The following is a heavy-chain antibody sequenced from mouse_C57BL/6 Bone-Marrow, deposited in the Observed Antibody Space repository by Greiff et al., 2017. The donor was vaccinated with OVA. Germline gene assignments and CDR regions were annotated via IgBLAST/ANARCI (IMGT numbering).Heavy chain of an antibody. CDR3: ARPDDGYWYFDV. Sequence: QVQLQQSGAELVKPGASVKLSCKASGYTFTEYTIHWVKQRSGQGLEWIGWFYPGSGSIKYNEKFKDKATLTVDKPSSTAYMQLSSLTSEDSAVYYCARPDDGYWYFDVWGTGTTVTVSS. CDR2: FYPGSGSI. V-gene: IGHV1-62-2*01. CDR1: GYTFTEYT. J-gene: IGHJ1*03.